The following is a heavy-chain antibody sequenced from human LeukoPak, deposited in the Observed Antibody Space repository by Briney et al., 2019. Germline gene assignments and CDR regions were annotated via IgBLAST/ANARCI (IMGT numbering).Heavy chain of an antibody. CDR3: TRKSGGSQRKMDDWFDP. J-gene: IGHJ5*02. Sequence: GGSLRLSFTASGPPFNTYPMTWVRQAPGQGLEWVSAISVNSVTIYYADSVKGRFTISRDNSKNTLYLQMDSLRSEDTAVYSCTRKSGGSQRKMDDWFDPWGQGTLVIVSS. CDR1: GPPFNTYP. CDR2: ISVNSVTI. D-gene: IGHD3-10*01. V-gene: IGHV3-23*01.